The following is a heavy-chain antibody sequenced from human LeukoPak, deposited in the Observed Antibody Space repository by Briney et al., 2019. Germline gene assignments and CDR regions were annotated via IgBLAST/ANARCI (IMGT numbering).Heavy chain of an antibody. CDR2: ISGSGGST. V-gene: IGHV3-23*01. CDR3: AKVGSSSFYYYYYMDV. J-gene: IGHJ6*03. D-gene: IGHD6-6*01. CDR1: GFTFSSYG. Sequence: GGSLRLSCAASGFTFSSYGMSWVRQAPGKGLEWVSAISGSGGSTYYADSVKGRFTISRDNSKNTLYLQMNSLRAEDTAVYYCAKVGSSSFYYYYYMDVWGKGTTVTVSS.